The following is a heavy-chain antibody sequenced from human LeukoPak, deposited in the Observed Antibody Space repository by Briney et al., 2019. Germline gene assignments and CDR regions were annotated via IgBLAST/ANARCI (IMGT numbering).Heavy chain of an antibody. D-gene: IGHD3-22*01. V-gene: IGHV5-51*01. CDR2: IYPGDSDT. CDR1: GFTFTTSW. CDR3: ARQADYYDSSGYFDY. J-gene: IGHJ4*02. Sequence: GESLKISCQGSGFTFTTSWIGWVRQLPGKGLEWMGNIYPGDSDTRYSPSFQGQVTISADKSISTAYLQWSSLKASDTAMYYCARQADYYDSSGYFDYWGQGTLVAVSS.